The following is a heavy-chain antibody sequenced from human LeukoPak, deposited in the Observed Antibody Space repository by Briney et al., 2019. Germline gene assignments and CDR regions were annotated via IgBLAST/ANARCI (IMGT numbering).Heavy chain of an antibody. J-gene: IGHJ3*02. D-gene: IGHD1-7*01. CDR1: GGTFSSYA. CDR3: ARGRYNWNSRDAFDI. CDR2: IIPIFGTA. Sequence: SVKVSCKASGGTFSSYAISWVRQAPGQGLEWMGGIIPIFGTANYAQKFQGRVTITTDESTSTAYMELSSLRSGDTAVYYCARGRYNWNSRDAFDIWGQGTMVTVSS. V-gene: IGHV1-69*05.